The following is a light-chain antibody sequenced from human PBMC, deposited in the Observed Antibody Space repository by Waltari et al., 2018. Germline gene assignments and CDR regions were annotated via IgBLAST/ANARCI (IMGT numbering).Light chain of an antibody. CDR1: ALPNKY. J-gene: IGLJ1*01. V-gene: IGLV3-10*01. CDR2: DDN. Sequence: SDELTQPPSVSVSPGQTARITCSGDALPNKYAHWYQQKSGQAPVVVIYDDNKRPSEIPERFSGSSSGIMATLTISGAQVEDEADYYCYSTDSSGLGVFGTGTKVTVL. CDR3: YSTDSSGLGV.